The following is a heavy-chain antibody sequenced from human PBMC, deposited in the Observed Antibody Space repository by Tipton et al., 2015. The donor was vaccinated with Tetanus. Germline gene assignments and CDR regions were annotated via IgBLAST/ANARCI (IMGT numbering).Heavy chain of an antibody. Sequence: QLVQPGAEVKQAGDSLKISCKGSGYRFSSYWIGWVRQKPGKGLEWMGIIYPSDSDTQYSPSFQGQVTISVDKSIDTAYLQWNSLKASDTAMYYCARLGFDSDFWGQGTLVTVSS. CDR3: ARLGFDSDF. V-gene: IGHV5-51*01. D-gene: IGHD3-22*01. CDR1: GYRFSSYW. J-gene: IGHJ4*02. CDR2: IYPSDSDT.